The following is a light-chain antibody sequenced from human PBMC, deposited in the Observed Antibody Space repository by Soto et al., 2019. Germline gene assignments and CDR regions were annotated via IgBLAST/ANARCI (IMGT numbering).Light chain of an antibody. CDR1: RSVSSY. V-gene: IGKV3-11*01. CDR2: DAS. CDR3: QQRSNWPPYT. Sequence: IVLTQSPATLSLSPGERATLSCRASRSVSSYLAWYQHKPGQAPRLLIYDASNRATGIPARFSGSGSGTDFTLTIISLEPEDFAIYYCQQRSNWPPYTFGQGTKLEIK. J-gene: IGKJ2*01.